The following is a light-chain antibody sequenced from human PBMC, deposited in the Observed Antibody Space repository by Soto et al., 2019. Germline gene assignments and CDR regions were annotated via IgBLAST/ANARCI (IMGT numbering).Light chain of an antibody. CDR2: EVT. CDR3: SSFAGGGSPLL. CDR1: SSDVGGYNS. Sequence: QSALTQPPSASGSLGQSVTISCTGTSSDVGGYNSVSWHQQHPGKAPKVMIYEVTKRPPGVPDRFSGSKSGNTTSLTVSGLQAEDEADYYCSSFAGGGSPLLLGGVTKLTVL. J-gene: IGLJ2*01. V-gene: IGLV2-8*01.